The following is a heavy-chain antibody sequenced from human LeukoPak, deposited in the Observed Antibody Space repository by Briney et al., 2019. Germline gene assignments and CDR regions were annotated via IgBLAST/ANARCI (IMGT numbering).Heavy chain of an antibody. CDR1: GGSFSGYY. D-gene: IGHD3-22*01. CDR3: ARPKTVITMIVGSEVAFDI. J-gene: IGHJ3*02. V-gene: IGHV4-34*01. CDR2: INHSGST. Sequence: PETLSLTCAVYGGSFSGYYWSWIRQPPGKGLEWIGEINHSGSTNYNPSLKSRVTISVDTSKNQFSLKLSSVTAADTAVYYCARPKTVITMIVGSEVAFDIWGQGTMVTVSS.